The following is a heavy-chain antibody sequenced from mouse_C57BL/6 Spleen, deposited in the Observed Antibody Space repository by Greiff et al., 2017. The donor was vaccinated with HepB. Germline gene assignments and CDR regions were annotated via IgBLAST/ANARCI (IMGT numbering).Heavy chain of an antibody. CDR3: ARYDYGNFDY. J-gene: IGHJ2*01. CDR2: INPGSGGT. V-gene: IGHV1-54*01. D-gene: IGHD2-4*01. CDR1: GYAFTNYL. Sequence: VKLQQSGAELVRPGTSVKVSCKASGYAFTNYLIEWVKQRPGQGLEWIGVINPGSGGTNYNEKFKGKATLTADKSSSTAYMQLSSLTSEDSAVYFCARYDYGNFDYWGQGTTLTVSS.